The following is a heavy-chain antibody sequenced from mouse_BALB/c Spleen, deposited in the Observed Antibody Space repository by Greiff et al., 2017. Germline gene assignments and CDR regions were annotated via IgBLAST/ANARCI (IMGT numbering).Heavy chain of an antibody. CDR3: TRAGGSSYGYFDV. D-gene: IGHD1-1*01. J-gene: IGHJ1*01. CDR2: INPSNGGT. CDR1: GYTFTSYY. V-gene: IGHV1S81*02. Sequence: QVQLQQPGAELVKPGASVKLSCKASGYTFTSYYMYWVKQRPGQGLEWIGGINPSNGGTNFNEKFKSKATLTVDKSSSTAYMQLSSLTSEDSAVYDCTRAGGSSYGYFDVWGEGTTVTVSS.